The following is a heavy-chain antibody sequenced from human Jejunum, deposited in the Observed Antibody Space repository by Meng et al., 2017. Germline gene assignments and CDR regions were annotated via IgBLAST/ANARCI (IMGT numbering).Heavy chain of an antibody. V-gene: IGHV4-34*01. CDR1: GGPFGTYY. D-gene: IGHD3-3*01. J-gene: IGHJ4*02. CDR2: INRSGST. CDR3: ARGRSIDFRLAKYDY. Sequence: GQPQPWGAGLLKPPQPLSLTCAGNGGPFGTYYWTWFRQSPEKGLEWIGEINRSGSTSSNPSLKSRVAISMDTSKNQFFLRLDSVTAADTAVYYCARGRSIDFRLAKYDYWGQGTLVTVSS.